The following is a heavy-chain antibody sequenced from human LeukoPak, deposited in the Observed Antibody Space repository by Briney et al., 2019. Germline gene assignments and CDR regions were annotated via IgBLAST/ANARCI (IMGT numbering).Heavy chain of an antibody. V-gene: IGHV4-59*08. CDR3: ARHGHGVVTAYHFDY. J-gene: IGHJ4*02. D-gene: IGHD2-21*02. CDR2: IYYRGSS. Sequence: PPQTLCLSPAPSAPFISTYTCIWMRHPPLHPLAWTGYIYYRGSSNHHPSLKRRVTLSVETSKNKFSLKLSSVTAADTAVYYCARHGHGVVTAYHFDYWGQGALVTASS. CDR1: APFISTYT.